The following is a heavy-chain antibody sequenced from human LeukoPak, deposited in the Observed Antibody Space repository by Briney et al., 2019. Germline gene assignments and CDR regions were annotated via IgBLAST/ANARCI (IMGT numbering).Heavy chain of an antibody. CDR3: ARAYGSSGYYQLPIDY. CDR1: GFTFTSYA. Sequence: SGGSLRLSCAASGFTFTSYAMSRVRQAPGKGLEWVSSITGSGGTTDHADSVKGRFTISRDNSKNTLFLQMNSLRVEDTALYYCARAYGSSGYYQLPIDYWGQGTLVTVSS. D-gene: IGHD3-22*01. J-gene: IGHJ4*02. CDR2: ITGSGGTT. V-gene: IGHV3-23*01.